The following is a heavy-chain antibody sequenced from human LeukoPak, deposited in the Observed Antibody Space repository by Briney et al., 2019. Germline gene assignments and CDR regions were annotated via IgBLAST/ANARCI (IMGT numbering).Heavy chain of an antibody. CDR2: IYYSGST. J-gene: IGHJ4*02. D-gene: IGHD6-19*01. V-gene: IGHV4-39*01. CDR3: ARHRDSSGWYDFDY. CDR1: GGSINSSNYY. Sequence: PSETLSLTCTVSGGSINSSNYYWGWIRQPPGKGLEWIGSIYYSGSTYYNPSLKSRVSISVDMSKDQFSLKLSSVTAADTAVYYCARHRDSSGWYDFDYWGQGTLVTVSS.